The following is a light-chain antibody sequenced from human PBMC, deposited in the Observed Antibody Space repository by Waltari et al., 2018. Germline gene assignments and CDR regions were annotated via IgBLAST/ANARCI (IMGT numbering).Light chain of an antibody. J-gene: IGKJ1*01. V-gene: IGKV1-6*02. CDR1: PDIRNA. CDR3: LQDFNYLWM. CDR2: ATS. Sequence: AGQMTPSPSSLSASVGERVTITCRASPDIRNALAWYRQKPGKAPELLIYATSTLQTGVSSRFSGSGFGTDFTLTISSLQPEDFGTYYGLQDFNYLWMFGQGTKVEIK.